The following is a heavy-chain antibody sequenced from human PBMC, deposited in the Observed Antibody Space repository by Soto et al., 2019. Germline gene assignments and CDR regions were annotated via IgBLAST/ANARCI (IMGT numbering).Heavy chain of an antibody. V-gene: IGHV4-30-2*01. J-gene: IGHJ5*01. Sequence: SETLSLTCAVSGGSISSGGYSWSWIRQPPGKGLEWIGYIYHSGSTYYNPSLKSRVTISVDRSKNQFSLKLTSVTAADTALYYCVRGFYDSSGYSSPFDSWGQGTQVTVSS. D-gene: IGHD3-22*01. CDR3: VRGFYDSSGYSSPFDS. CDR2: IYHSGST. CDR1: GGSISSGGYS.